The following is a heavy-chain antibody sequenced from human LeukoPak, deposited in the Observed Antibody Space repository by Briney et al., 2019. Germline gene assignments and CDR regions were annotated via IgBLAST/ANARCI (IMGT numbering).Heavy chain of an antibody. Sequence: PSQTLSLTCTVSGGSISSGSYYWSWIRQPPGKGLEWIGYIYYSGSTNYNPSLKSRVTISVDTSKNQFSLKLSSVTAADTAVYYCARAFDGYNYFDYWGQGTLVTVSS. J-gene: IGHJ4*02. D-gene: IGHD5-24*01. V-gene: IGHV4-61*01. CDR2: IYYSGST. CDR1: GGSISSGSYY. CDR3: ARAFDGYNYFDY.